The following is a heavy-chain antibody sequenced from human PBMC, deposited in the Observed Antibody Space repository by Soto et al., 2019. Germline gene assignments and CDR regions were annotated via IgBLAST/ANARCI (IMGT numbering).Heavy chain of an antibody. CDR1: GYTFTSYG. Sequence: GASVKVSCKASGYTFTSYGISWVRQAPGQGLEWMGWISAYNGNTNYAQRLQGRVTMTTDTSTSTAYMELRSLRSDDTAVYYCARDSYXSGGSCPTNYYYYGMDVWGQGTTVTVSS. J-gene: IGHJ6*02. D-gene: IGHD2-15*01. CDR2: ISAYNGNT. V-gene: IGHV1-18*04. CDR3: ARDSYXSGGSCPTNYYYYGMDV.